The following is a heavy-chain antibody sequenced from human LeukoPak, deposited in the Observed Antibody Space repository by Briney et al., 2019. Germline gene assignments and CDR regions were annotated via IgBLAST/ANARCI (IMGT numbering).Heavy chain of an antibody. D-gene: IGHD2/OR15-2a*01. CDR1: GFTFSSSG. CDR3: ARGEFGDYYYFYMDV. Sequence: GGSLRLSCAASGFTFSSSGMIWVRQAPGKGLEWVSSITSSNNYIYYGDSVKGRFTISRDDAKNSLFLQMNSLRAEDTATYYCARGEFGDYYYFYMDVWGKGTTVTVSS. J-gene: IGHJ6*03. V-gene: IGHV3-21*01. CDR2: ITSSNNYI.